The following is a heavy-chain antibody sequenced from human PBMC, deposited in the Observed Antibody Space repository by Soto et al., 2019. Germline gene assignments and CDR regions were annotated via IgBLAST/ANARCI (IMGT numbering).Heavy chain of an antibody. D-gene: IGHD2-15*01. Sequence: QVQLVQSGAEVKNPGASVKVSCKASGYTFTRYGIGWARQAPGQGLEWMGWINTYNGNTNYAQNVQGRVTLTTDTPTSTAYMELGSLRANDTAIYYCAMVEVYVTPSPQDVWGEGTTVIVAS. CDR1: GYTFTRYG. CDR2: INTYNGNT. J-gene: IGHJ6*04. V-gene: IGHV1-18*01. CDR3: AMVEVYVTPSPQDV.